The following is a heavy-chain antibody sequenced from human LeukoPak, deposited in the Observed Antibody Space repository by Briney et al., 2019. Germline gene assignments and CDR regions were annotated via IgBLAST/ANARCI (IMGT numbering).Heavy chain of an antibody. V-gene: IGHV3-15*01. CDR3: TTGGVYGDYGDY. D-gene: IGHD4-17*01. J-gene: IGHJ4*02. CDR2: IKSKTDGGTT. Sequence: GGSLRLSCAASGFTFSNAWMSWVRQAPGKGLEWVGRIKSKTDGGTTDYAAPAKGRFTISRDDSKNTLYLQMNSLKTEDTAVYYCTTGGVYGDYGDYWGQGTLVTVSS. CDR1: GFTFSNAW.